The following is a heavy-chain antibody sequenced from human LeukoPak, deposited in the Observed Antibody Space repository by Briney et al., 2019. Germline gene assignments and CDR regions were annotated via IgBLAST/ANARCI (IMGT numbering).Heavy chain of an antibody. D-gene: IGHD1/OR15-1a*01. CDR2: IYSGGST. Sequence: PGRSLRLSCAASGFTVSDKYMNWVRQAPGKELEWVSIIYSGGSTYYAESVKGRFTISRDNSKNTLYLQMNSLRAEDTAVYYCARGRTLVMDVWGQGTTVTVSS. V-gene: IGHV3-66*01. CDR3: ARGRTLVMDV. CDR1: GFTVSDKY. J-gene: IGHJ6*02.